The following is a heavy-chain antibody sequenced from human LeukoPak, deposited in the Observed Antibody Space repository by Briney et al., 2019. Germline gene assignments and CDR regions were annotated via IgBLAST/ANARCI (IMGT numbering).Heavy chain of an antibody. CDR2: IIPIFGTA. D-gene: IGHD1-26*01. CDR3: ASPSGSYPNFDY. J-gene: IGHJ4*02. CDR1: GGTFSSYA. V-gene: IGHV1-69*05. Sequence: GASVKVSCKASGGTFSSYAISWVRQAPGQGLEWMGGIIPIFGTANYAQKLQGRVTITTDESTSTAYMELSSLRSEDTAVYYCASPSGSYPNFDYWGQGTLVTVSS.